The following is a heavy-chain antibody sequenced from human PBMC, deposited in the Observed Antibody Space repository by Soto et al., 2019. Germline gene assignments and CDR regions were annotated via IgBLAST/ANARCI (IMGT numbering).Heavy chain of an antibody. CDR2: ISGSGGST. J-gene: IGHJ3*02. V-gene: IGHV3-23*01. D-gene: IGHD2-2*01. Sequence: GGSLRLSCAASGFTFSSYAMSWVRQAPGKGLEWVSAISGSGGSTYYADSVKGRFTISRDNSKNTLYLQMNSLRAEDTAVYYCAKDRKYQLLSVRRLGAFDIWGQGTMVTVSS. CDR3: AKDRKYQLLSVRRLGAFDI. CDR1: GFTFSSYA.